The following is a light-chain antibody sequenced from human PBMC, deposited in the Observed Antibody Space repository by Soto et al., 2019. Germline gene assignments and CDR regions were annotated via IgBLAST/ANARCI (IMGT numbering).Light chain of an antibody. J-gene: IGLJ2*01. Sequence: QSVLTQPPSVSGAPGQRVTISCTGSSSNIGAGYDVHWYQQLRGTAPKLLIYGNSNRPSGVPDRFSGSKSGTSASLAITGLQAEDEADYYCQSYDSSLSAIFGGGTKLTVL. V-gene: IGLV1-40*01. CDR2: GNS. CDR1: SSNIGAGYD. CDR3: QSYDSSLSAI.